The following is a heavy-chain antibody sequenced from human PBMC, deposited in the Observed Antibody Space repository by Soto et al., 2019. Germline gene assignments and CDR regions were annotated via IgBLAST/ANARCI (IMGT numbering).Heavy chain of an antibody. CDR3: ARRYCISTSCHYYGMDV. D-gene: IGHD2-2*01. V-gene: IGHV1-69*12. CDR1: GGTFSTYT. CDR2: IIPIFRTA. Sequence: QVQLVQYGAEVKKPGSSVKVSCKASGGTFSTYTVSWVRQAPGQGLEWMGGIIPIFRTANYAQKFQGRVTVTADESTSTAYMELSSLRSEDTAVYYCARRYCISTSCHYYGMDVWGQGTTVAVSS. J-gene: IGHJ6*02.